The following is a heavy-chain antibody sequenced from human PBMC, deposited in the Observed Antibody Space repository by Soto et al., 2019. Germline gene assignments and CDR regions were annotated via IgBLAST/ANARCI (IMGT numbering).Heavy chain of an antibody. V-gene: IGHV3-11*05. J-gene: IGHJ4*02. CDR2: LSSSTSHT. CDR3: ARGRGAAADYFGF. D-gene: IGHD6-13*01. Sequence: QVQLVESGGGLVKPGGSLRLSCAVSGFTFSDYYMTWIRQAPGKGLEWVSYLSSSTSHTNYADSVKGRFTISRDNAKTSLFLQMTSLRAADTAVYYCARGRGAAADYFGFWGQGTLVTVSS. CDR1: GFTFSDYY.